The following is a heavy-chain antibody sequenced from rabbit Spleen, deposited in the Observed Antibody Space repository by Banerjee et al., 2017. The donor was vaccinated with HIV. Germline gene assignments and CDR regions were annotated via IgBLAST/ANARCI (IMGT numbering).Heavy chain of an antibody. CDR2: INAVTGKA. D-gene: IGHD2-1*01. Sequence: QEQLVESGGGLVKPGASLTLTCKASGFPFSNKAVMCWVRQAPGKGLEWIACINAVTGKAVYASWAKGRFTISKTSSTTVTLQMTSLTVADTATYFCARGSATMTMVITGYYLNLWGQGTLVTVS. J-gene: IGHJ4*01. CDR1: GFPFSNKAV. V-gene: IGHV1S45*01. CDR3: ARGSATMTMVITGYYLNL.